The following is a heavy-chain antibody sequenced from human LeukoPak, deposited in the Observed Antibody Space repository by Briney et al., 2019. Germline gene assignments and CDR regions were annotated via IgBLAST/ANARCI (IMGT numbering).Heavy chain of an antibody. Sequence: ASVKVSCKLSGDTLTELSMHWVRQSPGKGLEWMGGFVPEDGETIYAQKFQGRVTMNEDTSTDTAYMELSSLRSDDTAVYFCATLPRGHLFDSWGQGTLVTVSS. J-gene: IGHJ4*02. V-gene: IGHV1-24*01. CDR2: FVPEDGET. CDR1: GDTLTELS. CDR3: ATLPRGHLFDS. D-gene: IGHD3-10*01.